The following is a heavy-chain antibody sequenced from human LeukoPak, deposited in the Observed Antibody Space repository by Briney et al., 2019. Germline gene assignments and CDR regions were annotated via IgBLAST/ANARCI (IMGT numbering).Heavy chain of an antibody. V-gene: IGHV3-53*01. D-gene: IGHD6-19*01. J-gene: IGHJ4*02. CDR2: IYSGGST. CDR1: GFTVTGSY. CDR3: ARDFESGWNLFDY. Sequence: GGSLRLSCAASGFTVTGSYMSWVRQAPGKGLEWVSVIYSGGSTYYADSVKGRFTISRDSSKNTLHLQMNSLRAEDTAVYYCARDFESGWNLFDYWGQGTLVTVSS.